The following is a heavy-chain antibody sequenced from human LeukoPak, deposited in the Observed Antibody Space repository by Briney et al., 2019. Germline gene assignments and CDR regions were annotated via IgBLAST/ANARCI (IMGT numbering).Heavy chain of an antibody. CDR2: INPNSGGT. J-gene: IGHJ4*02. V-gene: IGHV1-2*02. CDR1: GYTFTGYY. CDR3: AGLMDSSGYYPEYYFDY. D-gene: IGHD3-22*01. Sequence: ASVKVSCKASGYTFTGYYMHWVRQAPGQGLEWMGWINPNSGGTNYAQKFQGRVTMTRDTSISTAYMELSRLRSDDTAVYYCAGLMDSSGYYPEYYFDYWGQGTLVTVSS.